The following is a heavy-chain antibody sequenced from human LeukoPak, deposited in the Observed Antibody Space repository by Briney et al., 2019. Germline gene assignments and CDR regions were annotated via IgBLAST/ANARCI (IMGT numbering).Heavy chain of an antibody. D-gene: IGHD4-17*01. CDR2: IYYSGST. V-gene: IGHV4-39*01. CDR1: GGYISSSSYY. Sequence: SETLSLTCTVSGGYISSSSYYWGWIRQPPGKGLEWIGSIYYSGSTYYNPSLKSRVTISVDTSKNQFSLKLSSVTAADTAVYYCAIYDYGDYGLYDYWGQGTLVTVSS. J-gene: IGHJ4*02. CDR3: AIYDYGDYGLYDY.